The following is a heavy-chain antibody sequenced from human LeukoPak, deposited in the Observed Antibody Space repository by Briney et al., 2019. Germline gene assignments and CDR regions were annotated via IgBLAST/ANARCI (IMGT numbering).Heavy chain of an antibody. CDR1: GGSISGFY. D-gene: IGHD4-23*01. Sequence: SETLSLTCTVSGGSISGFYWIWIRQPPGKALEWIGYIYYSGSTNYNPSLKSRAALSVDTSKNQFSLKLSSVTTADTALYYCARVSNAFSGNGAFDIWGQGTMVTVSS. J-gene: IGHJ3*02. CDR3: ARVSNAFSGNGAFDI. CDR2: IYYSGST. V-gene: IGHV4-59*01.